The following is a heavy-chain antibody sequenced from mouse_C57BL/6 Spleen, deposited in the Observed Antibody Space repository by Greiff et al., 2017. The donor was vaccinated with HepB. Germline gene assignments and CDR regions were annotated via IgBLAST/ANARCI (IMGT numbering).Heavy chain of an antibody. CDR3: ARWAYYDYDGAWFAY. J-gene: IGHJ3*01. CDR1: GFTFTDYY. D-gene: IGHD2-4*01. V-gene: IGHV7-3*01. Sequence: EVMLVESGGGLVQPGGSLSLSCAASGFTFTDYYMSWVRQPPGKALEWLGFIRNKANGYTTEYSASVKGRFTISRDNSQSILYRQMNALRAEDSATYYCARWAYYDYDGAWFAYWGQGTLVTVSA. CDR2: IRNKANGYTT.